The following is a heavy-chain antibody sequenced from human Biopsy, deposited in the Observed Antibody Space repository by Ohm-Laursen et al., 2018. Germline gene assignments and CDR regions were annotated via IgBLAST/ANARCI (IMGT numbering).Heavy chain of an antibody. J-gene: IGHJ1*01. CDR2: NIPIFGTG. Sequence: GASVKVSCKVSGSRLTEVSMHWVRQAPGQGLEWLGGNIPIFGTGNYAQKFQDKVTVAADTSTSTATMELRSLRSDDTAVYYCATKLTGYFHHWGQGTLVIVSS. CDR3: ATKLTGYFHH. D-gene: IGHD3-9*01. V-gene: IGHV1-69*06. CDR1: GSRLTEVS.